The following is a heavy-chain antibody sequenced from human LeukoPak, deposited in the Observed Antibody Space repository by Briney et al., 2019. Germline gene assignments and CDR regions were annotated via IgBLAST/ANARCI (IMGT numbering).Heavy chain of an antibody. CDR1: GFTFDDYG. CDR2: INWNGGRT. Sequence: PGGSLRLSCAAYGFTFDDYGMSWVRHAPGKGLEWVSGINWNGGRTGYTDSVKGRFTISRDNAKNSLYLQMNSLRAEDTALYYCARGSYSSSWPPNDYWGQGTLVTVSS. D-gene: IGHD6-13*01. V-gene: IGHV3-20*04. CDR3: ARGSYSSSWPPNDY. J-gene: IGHJ4*02.